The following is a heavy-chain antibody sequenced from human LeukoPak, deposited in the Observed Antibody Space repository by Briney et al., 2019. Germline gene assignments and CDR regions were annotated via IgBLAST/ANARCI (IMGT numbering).Heavy chain of an antibody. J-gene: IGHJ4*02. Sequence: ASVKVSCKASGYTFTGYYMHWVRPAPGQGLAWMGWINPNRGGTNYAQKLQGRVTMTRDTSISTAYMELSRLRSDDTAVYYCARGKFDIVAPADYWGQGTLVTVSS. V-gene: IGHV1-2*02. CDR3: ARGKFDIVAPADY. D-gene: IGHD5-12*01. CDR1: GYTFTGYY. CDR2: INPNRGGT.